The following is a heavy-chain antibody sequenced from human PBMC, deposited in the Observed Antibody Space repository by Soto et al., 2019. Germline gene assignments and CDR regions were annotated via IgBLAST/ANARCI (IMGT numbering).Heavy chain of an antibody. V-gene: IGHV1-2*04. CDR2: INPNSGGT. CDR3: ARDKGASGYGDAFDI. CDR1: GYTFTGYY. J-gene: IGHJ3*02. Sequence: ASVKVSCKASGYTFTGYYMHWVRQAPGQGLEWMGWINPNSGGTNYAQKFQGWVTMTRDTSISTAYMELSRLRSDDTAVYYCARDKGASGYGDAFDIWGQGTMVTVSS. D-gene: IGHD3-3*01.